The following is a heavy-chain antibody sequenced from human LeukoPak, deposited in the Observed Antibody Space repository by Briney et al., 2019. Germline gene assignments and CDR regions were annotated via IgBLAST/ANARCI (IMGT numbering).Heavy chain of an antibody. CDR1: GASLGRAGYS. CDR3: ARASGYGGPQDAFGI. Sequence: SETLSLTCTVSGASLGRAGYSWSCIRQPPGKGLEWIGYSYLGGSPHYNPSLWSRVAMSVDRSKNQLSLNLTSVTAADTAVYYCARASGYGGPQDAFGIWGQGTMVTVSS. CDR2: SYLGGSP. V-gene: IGHV4-30-2*01. J-gene: IGHJ3*02. D-gene: IGHD4-23*01.